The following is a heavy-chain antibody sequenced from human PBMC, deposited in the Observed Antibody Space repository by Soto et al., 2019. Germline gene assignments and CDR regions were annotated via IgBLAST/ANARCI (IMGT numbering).Heavy chain of an antibody. D-gene: IGHD6-13*01. CDR1: GDSVSSNSAA. Sequence: PSHTLSLTCAISGDSVSSNSAAWNWIRQSPSRGLEWLGRTYYRSKWYNDYAVSVKSRITINPDTSKNQFSLQLNSVTPEDTAVYYCARDYSSSWYSWAQYWFDPWGQGTLVTVSS. V-gene: IGHV6-1*01. J-gene: IGHJ5*02. CDR3: ARDYSSSWYSWAQYWFDP. CDR2: TYYRSKWYN.